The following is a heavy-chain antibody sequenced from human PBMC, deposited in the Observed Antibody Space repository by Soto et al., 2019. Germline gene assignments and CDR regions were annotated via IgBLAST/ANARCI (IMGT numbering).Heavy chain of an antibody. J-gene: IGHJ6*02. V-gene: IGHV6-1*01. CDR2: TYYRSKWYN. CDR3: ARGRYSSYDWGTGGVYYYYYGMDV. CDR1: GDMASSTSAA. Sequence: SQTGARTLAVLGDMASSTSAAWKWIRQSPSRGLGWLGRTYYRSKWYNDYAVSLNSRITIHPDTSTNQSSLQLNSVTPEDTAVYYCARGRYSSYDWGTGGVYYYYYGMDVWGQGTTVTVPS. D-gene: IGHD5-12*01.